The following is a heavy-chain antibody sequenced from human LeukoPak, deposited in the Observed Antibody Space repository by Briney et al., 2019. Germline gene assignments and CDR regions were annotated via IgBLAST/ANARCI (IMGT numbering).Heavy chain of an antibody. D-gene: IGHD4-17*01. J-gene: IGHJ4*02. CDR1: GYTFTGYS. CDR2: INPNSGGT. V-gene: IGHV1-2*02. CDR3: ARVPKVTTSAED. Sequence: GASVKVSCKASGYTFTGYSMHWVRQAPGQGLEWMGWINPNSGGTNYAQKFQGRVTMTRDTSISTAYMELSRLRSDDTAVYYCARVPKVTTSAEDWGQGTLVTVSS.